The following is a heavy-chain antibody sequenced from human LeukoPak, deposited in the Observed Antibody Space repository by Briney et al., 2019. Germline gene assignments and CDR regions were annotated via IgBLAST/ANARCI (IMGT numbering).Heavy chain of an antibody. D-gene: IGHD1-26*01. Sequence: SETLSLTCTVSGGSMSPYHWGWIRQPPGKGLEWTGYIYYSGSTNYNPSLKSRVTISVDTSKNQFSLKLSSVTAADTAVYYCAREGGPSGSYYLGAFDIWGQGTMVTVSS. V-gene: IGHV4-59*01. CDR3: AREGGPSGSYYLGAFDI. CDR2: IYYSGST. J-gene: IGHJ3*02. CDR1: GGSMSPYH.